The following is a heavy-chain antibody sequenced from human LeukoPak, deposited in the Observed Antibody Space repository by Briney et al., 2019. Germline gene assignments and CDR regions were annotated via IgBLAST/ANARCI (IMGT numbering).Heavy chain of an antibody. CDR2: IYNTGST. D-gene: IGHD5-24*01. CDR1: GGSISSYY. Sequence: PSETLSLTCTVSGGSISSYYWSWIRQPAGKGLEWIGRIYNTGSTNYNPSLKSRVTMSVDTSKNQFSLKLNSVTAADTAVYYCASGRDGYNYDYWGQGTLVTVSS. V-gene: IGHV4-4*07. CDR3: ASGRDGYNYDY. J-gene: IGHJ4*02.